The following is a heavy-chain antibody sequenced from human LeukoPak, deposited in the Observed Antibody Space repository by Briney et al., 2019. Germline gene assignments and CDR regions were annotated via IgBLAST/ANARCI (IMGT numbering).Heavy chain of an antibody. J-gene: IGHJ4*02. CDR1: GGSISSYY. Sequence: PSETLSLTCTVSGGSISSYYWSWIRQPAGKGLEWIGRIYTSGSTNYNPSLKSRVTMSVDTSKNQLSLKLSSVTAADTAVYYCARSSITMVRGQRPTRFDYWGQGTLVTVSS. CDR2: IYTSGST. V-gene: IGHV4-4*07. CDR3: ARSSITMVRGQRPTRFDY. D-gene: IGHD3-10*01.